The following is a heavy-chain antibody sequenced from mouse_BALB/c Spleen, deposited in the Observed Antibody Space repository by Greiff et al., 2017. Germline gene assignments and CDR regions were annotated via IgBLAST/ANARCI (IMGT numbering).Heavy chain of an antibody. D-gene: IGHD4-1*01. V-gene: IGHV1-12*01. CDR1: GYTFTSYN. CDR2: IYPGNGDT. CDR3: ELDHFDY. J-gene: IGHJ2*01. Sequence: QVQLQQPGAELVKPGASVKMSCKASGYTFTSYNMHWVKQTPGQGLEWIGAIYPGNGDTSYNQKFKGKATLTADKSSSTAYMQLSSLTSEDSAVYYCELDHFDYWGQGTTLTVSS.